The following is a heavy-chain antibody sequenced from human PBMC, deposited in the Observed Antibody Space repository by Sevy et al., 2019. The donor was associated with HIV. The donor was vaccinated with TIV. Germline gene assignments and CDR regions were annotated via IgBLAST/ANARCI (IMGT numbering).Heavy chain of an antibody. CDR3: ARDADGNDYFDY. J-gene: IGHJ4*02. CDR1: GFTFSSYS. D-gene: IGHD1-26*01. V-gene: IGHV3-21*01. Sequence: GGSLRLSCAASGFTFSSYSMNWVRQAPGKGLEWVSSISSSSSYIYYADSVKGRFTISRENAKNSLYLQMNSLRAEDTAVYYCARDADGNDYFDYWGQGTLVTVSS. CDR2: ISSSSSYI.